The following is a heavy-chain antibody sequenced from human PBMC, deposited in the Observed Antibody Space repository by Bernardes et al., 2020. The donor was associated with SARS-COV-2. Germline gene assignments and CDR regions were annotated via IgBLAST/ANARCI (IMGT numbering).Heavy chain of an antibody. CDR2: ISGSGSST. CDR3: AKQFSYGSSYYYGMDA. J-gene: IGHJ6*02. D-gene: IGHD3-3*01. Sequence: GGSLRLSCAASGFTFNSYTISWVRQAPGKGLEWVSAISGSGSSTFYTDSVKGRFTMSRDNFKNTLYLQMNSLRVEDTAVYYCAKQFSYGSSYYYGMDAWGQGTTVTVSS. CDR1: GFTFNSYT. V-gene: IGHV3-23*01.